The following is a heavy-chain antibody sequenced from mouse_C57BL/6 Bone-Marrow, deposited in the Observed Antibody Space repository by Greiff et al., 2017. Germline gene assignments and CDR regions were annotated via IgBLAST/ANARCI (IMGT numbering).Heavy chain of an antibody. V-gene: IGHV5-12*01. D-gene: IGHD1-1*01. CDR2: ISNGGGST. Sequence: EVQLVESGGGLVQPGGSLKLSCAASGFTFSDYYMYWVRQTPEKRLEWVAYISNGGGSTYYPDTVKGRFTISRDNAKNTLYLQMSRLKSEDTAMYYCARPYYDVLYAMDYWGQGTSVTVSS. J-gene: IGHJ4*01. CDR1: GFTFSDYY. CDR3: ARPYYDVLYAMDY.